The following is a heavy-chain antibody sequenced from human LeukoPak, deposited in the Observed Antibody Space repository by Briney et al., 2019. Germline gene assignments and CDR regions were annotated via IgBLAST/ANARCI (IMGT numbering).Heavy chain of an antibody. CDR1: GFTFSDYD. J-gene: IGHJ4*02. CDR2: IGTAGDT. CDR3: ARVAKERVGGVYYFDY. D-gene: IGHD1-1*01. Sequence: PGGSLRLSCAAPGFTFSDYDMHWVRQATGKGLEWVSAIGTAGDTYYTGSVKGRFTISRENAKNSLYLQMNSLRAGDTAVYYCARVAKERVGGVYYFDYWGQGTLATVSS. V-gene: IGHV3-13*01.